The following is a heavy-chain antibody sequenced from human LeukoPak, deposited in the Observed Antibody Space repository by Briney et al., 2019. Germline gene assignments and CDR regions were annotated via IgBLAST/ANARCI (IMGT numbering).Heavy chain of an antibody. J-gene: IGHJ5*02. V-gene: IGHV4-34*01. D-gene: IGHD6-13*01. CDR3: ARAIAAAGTGWFDP. CDR2: INHSGST. CDR1: GESFSGYY. Sequence: PSETLSLTCAVYGESFSGYYWSWIRQPPGKGLEWIGEINHSGSTNYNPSLKSRVTISVDTSKNQFSLKLSSVTAADTAVYYCARAIAAAGTGWFDPWGQGTLVTVSS.